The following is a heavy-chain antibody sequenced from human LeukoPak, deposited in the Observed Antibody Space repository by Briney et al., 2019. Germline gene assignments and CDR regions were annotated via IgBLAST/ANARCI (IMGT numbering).Heavy chain of an antibody. CDR1: GYTFTTYY. Sequence: ASVKVSCKASGYTFTTYYMHWVRQAPGQGLEWMGIINPSGGSTTYAQKFQGRVTMTRDTSTSTVYMGLSSLRSEDTAVYYCARDLGHGAITIFGEDYWGQGTLVTVSS. D-gene: IGHD3-3*01. CDR2: INPSGGST. CDR3: ARDLGHGAITIFGEDY. V-gene: IGHV1-46*01. J-gene: IGHJ4*02.